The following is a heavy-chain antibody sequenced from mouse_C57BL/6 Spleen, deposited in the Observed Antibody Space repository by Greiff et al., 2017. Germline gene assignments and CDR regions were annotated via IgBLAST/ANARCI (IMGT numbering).Heavy chain of an antibody. CDR1: GYAFSSSW. V-gene: IGHV1-82*01. D-gene: IGHD1-1*02. J-gene: IGHJ4*01. CDR3: ARSGAIPYYYAMDY. CDR2: IYPGDGDT. Sequence: VQLQQSGPELVKPGASVKISCKASGYAFSSSWMNWVKQRPGKGLEWIGRIYPGDGDTNYNGKFKGKATLTADKSSSTAYMQLSSLTSEDSAVYFCARSGAIPYYYAMDYWGQGTSVTVSS.